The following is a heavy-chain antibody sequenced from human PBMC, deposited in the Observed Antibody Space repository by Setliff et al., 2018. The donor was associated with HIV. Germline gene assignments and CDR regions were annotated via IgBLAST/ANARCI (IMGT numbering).Heavy chain of an antibody. D-gene: IGHD4-17*01. CDR2: INTNNGNP. J-gene: IGHJ5*01. Sequence: GASVKVSCKASGYTFTDYGINWVRQAPGQGLEWMGWINTNNGNPTYAQGFTGRFVFSSDTSVRTAYLQIVGLKAEDTAVYFCARDDYANTDLDSWGPGTLVTVSS. CDR1: GYTFTDYG. V-gene: IGHV7-4-1*01. CDR3: ARDDYANTDLDS.